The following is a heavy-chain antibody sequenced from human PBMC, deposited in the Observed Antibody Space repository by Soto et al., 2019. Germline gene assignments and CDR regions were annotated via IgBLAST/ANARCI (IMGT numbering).Heavy chain of an antibody. V-gene: IGHV3-21*01. Sequence: EVQLVESGGDLVQPGGSLRLSCAASRFTFSDYSMNWVRQAPGKGLEWVSSISSSSSYIYYADSVKGRFTISRDNAKNSLYLQMNSLRAEDTAVYYCARDELIYDYRSPFDYWGQGTLVTVSS. D-gene: IGHD4-4*01. CDR3: ARDELIYDYRSPFDY. J-gene: IGHJ4*02. CDR2: ISSSSSYI. CDR1: RFTFSDYS.